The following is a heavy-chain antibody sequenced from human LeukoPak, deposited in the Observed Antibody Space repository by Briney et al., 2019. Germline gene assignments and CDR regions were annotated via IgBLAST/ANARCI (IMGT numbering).Heavy chain of an antibody. D-gene: IGHD5-12*01. CDR2: ISSTSSDI. Sequence: GGSLRLSCAASGFTFSSYIMNWFRQAPGKGLEWVSSISSTSSDIYYADSVKGRFTISRDNAKSSLYLQMNSLRVDDTAVYYCARDPPLYSGYDCDYWGQGALVTVSS. J-gene: IGHJ4*02. CDR3: ARDPPLYSGYDCDY. V-gene: IGHV3-21*01. CDR1: GFTFSSYI.